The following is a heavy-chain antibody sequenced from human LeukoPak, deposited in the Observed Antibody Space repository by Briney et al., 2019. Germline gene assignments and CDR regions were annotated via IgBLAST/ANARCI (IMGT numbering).Heavy chain of an antibody. CDR1: EFDFSTHA. D-gene: IGHD4-17*01. Sequence: PGGSLRLSCAASEFDFSTHAMTWVRQAPGKGLEWVSAISISGTKTYYADSVKGRFTISRDNSKSTPYLQMYSLRAEDTAVYYCANEIRPNDYWGQGTLVTVSS. CDR3: ANEIRPNDY. CDR2: ISISGTKT. V-gene: IGHV3-23*01. J-gene: IGHJ4*02.